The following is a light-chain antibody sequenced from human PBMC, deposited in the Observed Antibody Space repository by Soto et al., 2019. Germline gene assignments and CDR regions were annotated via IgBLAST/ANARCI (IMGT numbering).Light chain of an antibody. J-gene: IGKJ1*01. Sequence: DIQMTQSPSTLSASVGDRVTITCRASQSISSWLAWYQQKPGKAPKLLIYKASSLETGSPSRFSGSGTRTEFTITISSLKPDDFATYYCQQYNSYWTFGQGTKVEIK. CDR3: QQYNSYWT. CDR2: KAS. V-gene: IGKV1-5*03. CDR1: QSISSW.